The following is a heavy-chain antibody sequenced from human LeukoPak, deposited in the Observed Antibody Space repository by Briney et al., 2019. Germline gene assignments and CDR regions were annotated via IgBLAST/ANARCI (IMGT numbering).Heavy chain of an antibody. CDR3: ATGGGRDAYYDFWSGYYTSFDY. V-gene: IGHV3-48*03. Sequence: GGSLRLSCAASGFTFSSYEMNWVRQAPGKGLEWVSYISSSGSTIYYADSVKGRFTISRDNAKNSLYLQMNSLRAEETAVYYCATGGGRDAYYDFWSGYYTSFDYWGQGTLVTVSS. D-gene: IGHD3-3*01. J-gene: IGHJ4*02. CDR2: ISSSGSTI. CDR1: GFTFSSYE.